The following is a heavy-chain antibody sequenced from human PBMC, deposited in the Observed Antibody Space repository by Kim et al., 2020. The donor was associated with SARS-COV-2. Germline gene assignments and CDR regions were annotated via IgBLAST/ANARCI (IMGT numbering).Heavy chain of an antibody. V-gene: IGHV3-23*01. CDR3: AKPLDYYDSSGLDY. CDR2: ISGSGGST. CDR1: GFTFSSYA. D-gene: IGHD3-22*01. Sequence: GGSLRLSCAASGFTFSSYAMSWVRQAPGKGLEWVSAISGSGGSTYYADSVKGRFTISRDNSKNTLYLQMNSLRAEDTAVYYCAKPLDYYDSSGLDYWGQGTMVTVSS. J-gene: IGHJ4*02.